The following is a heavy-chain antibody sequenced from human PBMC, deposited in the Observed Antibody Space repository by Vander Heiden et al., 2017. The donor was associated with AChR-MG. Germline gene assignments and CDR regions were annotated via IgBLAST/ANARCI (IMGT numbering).Heavy chain of an antibody. Sequence: EVQLVESGGGLVKPGGSLRLSCAASGFTFSSYSMNWVRQAPGKGLEWVSSISSSSSYIYYADSVKGRFTISRDNAKNSLYLQMNSLRAEDTAAYYCARFTEMKYYDSSGYYDYWGQGTLVTVSS. D-gene: IGHD3-22*01. CDR1: GFTFSSYS. CDR3: ARFTEMKYYDSSGYYDY. CDR2: ISSSSSYI. V-gene: IGHV3-21*01. J-gene: IGHJ4*02.